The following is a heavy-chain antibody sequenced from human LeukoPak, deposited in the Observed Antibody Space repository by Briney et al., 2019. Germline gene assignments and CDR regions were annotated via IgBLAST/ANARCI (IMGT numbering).Heavy chain of an antibody. Sequence: GRSLRLSCAASGFTFSSYGMHWVRQAPGKGLEWVAVISYDGSNKYYADSVKGRFTISRDNSKNTLYLQMNSLRAEDTAVYYCAKDRSEQQLIYWGQGTLVTVSS. CDR3: AKDRSEQQLIY. CDR2: ISYDGSNK. D-gene: IGHD6-13*01. V-gene: IGHV3-30*18. CDR1: GFTFSSYG. J-gene: IGHJ4*02.